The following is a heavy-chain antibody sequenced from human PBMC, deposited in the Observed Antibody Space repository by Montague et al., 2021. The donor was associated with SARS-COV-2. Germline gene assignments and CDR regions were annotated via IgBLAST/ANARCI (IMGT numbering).Heavy chain of an antibody. J-gene: IGHJ4*02. V-gene: IGHV4-4*07. CDR2: MHFTGDT. D-gene: IGHD3-10*01. CDR1: GDSITNHY. Sequence: SETLSLTCSVSGDSITNHYWSWIRQPPGKGLEWIGRMHFTGDTNFSPFFSSRLTMSADTSKKQFSLKLTSVTAADTAIYFCARDRFDFGSGRQGTIDFWGQGALVTVSS. CDR3: ARDRFDFGSGRQGTIDF.